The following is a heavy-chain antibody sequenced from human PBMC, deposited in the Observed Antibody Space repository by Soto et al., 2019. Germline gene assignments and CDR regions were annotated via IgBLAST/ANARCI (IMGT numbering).Heavy chain of an antibody. Sequence: SETLSLTCTVSGGSISSGGYYWSWIRQHPGKGLEWIGYNYYSGSTYYNPSLKSRVTMSVDTSKNQFSLKLSSVTAADTAVYYCARVNVFGEDPPGVWFDPWGQGTLVTVSS. D-gene: IGHD3-10*02. J-gene: IGHJ5*02. CDR2: NYYSGST. CDR3: ARVNVFGEDPPGVWFDP. CDR1: GGSISSGGYY. V-gene: IGHV4-31*03.